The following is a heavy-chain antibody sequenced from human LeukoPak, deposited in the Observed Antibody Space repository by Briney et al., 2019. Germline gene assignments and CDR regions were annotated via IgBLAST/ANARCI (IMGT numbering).Heavy chain of an antibody. J-gene: IGHJ3*02. CDR3: VRDHVGGSCVDCPLGDAFDT. Sequence: GRSLRLSCAASGFTFDEYAMHWVRQAPGKGLEWVSGISWSRYIIEYADSVRCRFTISRDNAKNSLFLQMNSLRAEDSAMYYCVRDHVGGSCVDCPLGDAFDTWGQGTMVTVSS. CDR2: ISWSRYII. CDR1: GFTFDEYA. V-gene: IGHV3-9*01. D-gene: IGHD2-15*01.